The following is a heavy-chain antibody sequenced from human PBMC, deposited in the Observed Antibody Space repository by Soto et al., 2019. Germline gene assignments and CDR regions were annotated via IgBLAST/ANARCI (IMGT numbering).Heavy chain of an antibody. CDR1: GFTFSSYS. J-gene: IGHJ6*02. CDR3: ARDFGDIVVVPAADSEGYYYYSGMDV. D-gene: IGHD2-2*01. V-gene: IGHV3-48*02. CDR2: ISSSSSTI. Sequence: EVQLVESGGGLVQPGGSLRLSCAASGFTFSSYSMNWVRQTPGKGLEWVSYISSSSSTIYYADSVKGRFTISRDNAKNAPYLQMNSLRDKDTAVYYCARDFGDIVVVPAADSEGYYYYSGMDVWGQGTTVTVSS.